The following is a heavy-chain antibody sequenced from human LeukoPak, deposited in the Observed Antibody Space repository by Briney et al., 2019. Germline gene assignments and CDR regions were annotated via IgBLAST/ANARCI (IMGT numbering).Heavy chain of an antibody. Sequence: ASVTVSCKASGYTFTDYYMHWVRQAPGQGLEWMGWINPNSGGTNYAQKFQGRVTMTRDTSISTAYMELSRLRSDDTAVYYGARDYYGAGTDAFDIWGQGTMVTVSS. CDR1: GYTFTDYY. D-gene: IGHD3-10*01. V-gene: IGHV1-2*02. CDR2: INPNSGGT. J-gene: IGHJ3*02. CDR3: ARDYYGAGTDAFDI.